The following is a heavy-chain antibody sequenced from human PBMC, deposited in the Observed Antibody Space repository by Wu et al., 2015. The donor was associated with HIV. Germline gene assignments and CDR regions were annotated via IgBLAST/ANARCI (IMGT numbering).Heavy chain of an antibody. CDR2: MNPNTGNT. V-gene: IGHV1-8*02. CDR3: VSGDYGSGTYYYYDMDV. CDR1: GYTFTGYY. J-gene: IGHJ6*02. D-gene: IGHD3-10*01. Sequence: QVQLVQSGAEVKKPGASVKVSCKASGYTFTGYYMHWVRQAPGQGLEWMGWMNPNTGNTGYAQKFQGRVTMTRNISITTAYMELSSLRSEDTAVYYCVSGDYGSGTYYYYDMDVWGQGTTVTVS.